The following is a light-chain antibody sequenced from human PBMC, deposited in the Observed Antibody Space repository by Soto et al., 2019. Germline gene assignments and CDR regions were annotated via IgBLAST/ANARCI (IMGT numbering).Light chain of an antibody. Sequence: IQMTQSPSSLSASVGDRVTITCRASQGIRDDLGWYQQKPGKAPNLLIYVASSLQSEAPSRFSGSGSGTDFTLTITSLQPEDFATYYCQQSYGTPITFXQGTRMEIK. CDR2: VAS. V-gene: IGKV1-39*01. J-gene: IGKJ5*01. CDR1: QGIRDD. CDR3: QQSYGTPIT.